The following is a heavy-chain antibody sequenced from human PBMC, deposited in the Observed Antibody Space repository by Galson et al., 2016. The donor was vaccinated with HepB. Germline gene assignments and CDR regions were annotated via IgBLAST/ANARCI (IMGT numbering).Heavy chain of an antibody. CDR1: GYTFTDHS. CDR2: INPNSGGT. Sequence: SVKVSCKASGYTFTDHSIQWVRQAPGQGLEWMGWINPNSGGTKYGQKFQGRVTMTRDTSISTGYMELSRVTYEDTAGYFCARGYSAYGMAVWGQGTTVTVSS. J-gene: IGHJ6*01. CDR3: ARGYSAYGMAV. D-gene: IGHD3-16*02. V-gene: IGHV1-2*02.